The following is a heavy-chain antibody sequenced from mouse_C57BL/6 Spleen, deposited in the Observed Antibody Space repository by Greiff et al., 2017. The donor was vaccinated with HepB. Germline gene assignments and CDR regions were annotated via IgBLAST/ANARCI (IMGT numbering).Heavy chain of an antibody. D-gene: IGHD1-1*01. CDR1: GYAFSSYW. Sequence: QFQLQQSGAELVKPGASVKISCKASGYAFSSYWMNWVKQRPGKGLEWIGQIYPGDGDTNYNGKFKGKATLTADKSSSTAYMQLSSLTSEDSAVYFCARLGSTVAPYFDVWGTGTTVTVSS. V-gene: IGHV1-80*01. CDR2: IYPGDGDT. J-gene: IGHJ1*03. CDR3: ARLGSTVAPYFDV.